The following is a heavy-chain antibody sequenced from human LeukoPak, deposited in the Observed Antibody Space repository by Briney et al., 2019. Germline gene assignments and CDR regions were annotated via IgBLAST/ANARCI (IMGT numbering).Heavy chain of an antibody. CDR3: ARGDNYYDLRD. CDR2: IYSGGST. J-gene: IGHJ4*02. Sequence: GGSLRLSCAASGFTVSSNYMSWVRQAPGKGLEWVSVIYSGGSTYYADSVKGRFTISRDNSKNTLYLQMNSLRAEDTAVYYCARGDNYYDLRDWDQGTLVTVSS. V-gene: IGHV3-53*01. CDR1: GFTVSSNY. D-gene: IGHD3-22*01.